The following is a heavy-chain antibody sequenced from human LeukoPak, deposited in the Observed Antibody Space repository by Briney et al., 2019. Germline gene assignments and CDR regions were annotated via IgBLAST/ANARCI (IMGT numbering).Heavy chain of an antibody. D-gene: IGHD3-22*01. J-gene: IGHJ4*02. CDR3: ARDMTMTQMGY. CDR2: ISSSSSYI. Sequence: GGSLRLSCAASGFTFSSYSMNWVRQAPGKGLEWVSSISSSSSYIYYADSVKGRSTISRDNAKNSLYLQMNSLRAEDTAVYYCARDMTMTQMGYWGQGTLVTVSS. V-gene: IGHV3-21*01. CDR1: GFTFSSYS.